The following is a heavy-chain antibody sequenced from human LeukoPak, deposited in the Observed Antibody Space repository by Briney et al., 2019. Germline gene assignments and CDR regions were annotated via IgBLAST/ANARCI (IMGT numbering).Heavy chain of an antibody. CDR2: FDPEDGET. Sequence: GASVKVSCKVSGYTLTELSMHWVRQAPGKGLEWMGGFDPEDGETIYAQKFQGRVTMTEDTSTDTAYMELSSLRSEDTAVYYCATAYVWGSYRYPSIASGSDYWGQGTLVTVSS. J-gene: IGHJ4*02. V-gene: IGHV1-24*01. CDR3: ATAYVWGSYRYPSIASGSDY. CDR1: GYTLTELS. D-gene: IGHD3-16*02.